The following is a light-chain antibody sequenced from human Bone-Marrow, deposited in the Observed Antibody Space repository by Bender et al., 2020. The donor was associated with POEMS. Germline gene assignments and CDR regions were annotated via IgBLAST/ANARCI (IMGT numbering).Light chain of an antibody. CDR1: SSDIGFPNY. CDR2: DVI. V-gene: IGLV2-11*01. J-gene: IGLJ2*01. CDR3: CSYAGSSTLLI. Sequence: QSALTQPRSVSGSPGQSVTISCTGTSSDIGFPNYVSWYQQHPDRAPRLLIYDVIKRPSGVPARFSGSKSGNTASLTISGLQSEDEAAYYCCSYAGSSTLLIFGGGTNLTVL.